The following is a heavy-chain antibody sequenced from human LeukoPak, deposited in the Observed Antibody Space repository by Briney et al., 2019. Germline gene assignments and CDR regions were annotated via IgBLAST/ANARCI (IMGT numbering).Heavy chain of an antibody. CDR1: GFTFSNAW. CDR2: IKTKTDGDRT. Sequence: PGGSLRLSCVVSGFTFSNAWMSWIRQAPGKGLEWVGRIKTKTDGDRTDYAAPVEGRFTISRDDSENTVHLQMDSLKTDDTAAYYCAQQGSWEHCFDYWGQGILVTVSS. J-gene: IGHJ4*02. V-gene: IGHV3-15*01. D-gene: IGHD1-26*01. CDR3: AQQGSWEHCFDY.